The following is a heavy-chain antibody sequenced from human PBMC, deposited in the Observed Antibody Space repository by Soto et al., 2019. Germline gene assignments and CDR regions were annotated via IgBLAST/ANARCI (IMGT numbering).Heavy chain of an antibody. CDR1: GFTFSSYA. CDR3: ANNGDYVLGYFQH. Sequence: GGSLRLSCAASGFTFSSYAMSWVRQAPGKGLEWVSAISGSGGSTYYADSVKGRFTISRDNSKNTLYLQMNSLRAEDTAVYYCANNGDYVLGYFQHWGQGTLVTVSS. V-gene: IGHV3-23*01. D-gene: IGHD4-17*01. CDR2: ISGSGGST. J-gene: IGHJ1*01.